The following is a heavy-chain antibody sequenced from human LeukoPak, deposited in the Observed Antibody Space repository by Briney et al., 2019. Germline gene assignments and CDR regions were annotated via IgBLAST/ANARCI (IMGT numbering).Heavy chain of an antibody. CDR1: GGSISSSSYY. V-gene: IGHV4-61*02. CDR3: ARGVAFDY. Sequence: SETLSLTCTVSGGSISSSSYYWGWIRQPAGKGLEWIGRIYTSGSTNYNPSLKSRVTMSVDTSKNQFSLKLSSVTAADTAVYYCARGVAFDYWGQGTLVTVSS. CDR2: IYTSGST. D-gene: IGHD2-15*01. J-gene: IGHJ4*02.